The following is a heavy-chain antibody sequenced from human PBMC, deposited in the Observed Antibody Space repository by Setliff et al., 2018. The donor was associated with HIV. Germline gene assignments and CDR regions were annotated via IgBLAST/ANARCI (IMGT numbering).Heavy chain of an antibody. D-gene: IGHD3-10*01. Sequence: GGSLRLSCAASGFIFSTFAMYWVRQAPGKGLEWVAVISCDGSKKYYADSVKGRFTISRDNSKDTLDLQMNSLRPEDTAVYFCARDKFGSGSSPRVLQHWGQGTLVTVSS. CDR3: ARDKFGSGSSPRVLQH. CDR2: ISCDGSKK. J-gene: IGHJ1*01. CDR1: GFIFSTFA. V-gene: IGHV3-30-3*01.